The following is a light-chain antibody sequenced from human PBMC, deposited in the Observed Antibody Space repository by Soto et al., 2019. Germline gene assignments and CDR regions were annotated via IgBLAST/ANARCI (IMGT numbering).Light chain of an antibody. V-gene: IGKV4-1*01. CDR1: QNVLYHANNRSH. CDR3: HQFFTTPWT. Sequence: DILLTQFPESLTVSPGERATITCESSQNVLYHANNRSHLSWYQQRPGQPPKLRIFWASMRQSGVPGRFSGSGSGTHFTLTIANCQPEDVEFYHCHQFFTTPWTFGQGTRLEI. J-gene: IGKJ1*01. CDR2: WAS.